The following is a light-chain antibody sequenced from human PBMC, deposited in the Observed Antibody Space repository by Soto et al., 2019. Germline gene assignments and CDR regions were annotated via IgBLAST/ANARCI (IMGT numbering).Light chain of an antibody. Sequence: DIQMTQSPSTLSASVGDRVTITCRASQSVSSWLAWYQQKPGKVPKLLIYKASTLESVVPSRFSGSGSGTEFTLTISSLQPDDFATYYCQQYNSNPLTFGGGTKVEIK. V-gene: IGKV1-5*03. CDR1: QSVSSW. J-gene: IGKJ4*01. CDR3: QQYNSNPLT. CDR2: KAS.